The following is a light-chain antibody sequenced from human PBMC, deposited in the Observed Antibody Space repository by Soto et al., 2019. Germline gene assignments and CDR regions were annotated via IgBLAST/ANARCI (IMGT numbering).Light chain of an antibody. V-gene: IGKV3-15*01. CDR3: QQYNNWPRT. CDR1: QSVSSN. J-gene: IGKJ1*01. Sequence: IWNSPATLSVSPGERATLSCRASQSVSSNLAWYQQKPGQAPRLLIYGASTRATGIPARFSGSGSGTEFTLTISSLQSEDFAVYYCQQYNNWPRTFGQGTKVDNK. CDR2: GAS.